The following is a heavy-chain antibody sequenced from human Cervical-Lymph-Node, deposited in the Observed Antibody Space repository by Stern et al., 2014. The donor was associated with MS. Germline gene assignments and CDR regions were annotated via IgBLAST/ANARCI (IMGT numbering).Heavy chain of an antibody. V-gene: IGHV5-51*01. J-gene: IGHJ6*02. Sequence: VQLVQSGAEVKKPGESLKISCKGSGYSFTSYWIGWVRQMPGKGLEGLGIIYPGDSDTRYSPSFQGQVPLSADKSISTTYRRWSRLKAPDPPRYYCARLASPGVGMDVWAQGTTVTFSS. CDR2: IYPGDSDT. CDR3: ARLASPGVGMDV. CDR1: GYSFTSYW. D-gene: IGHD2-8*01.